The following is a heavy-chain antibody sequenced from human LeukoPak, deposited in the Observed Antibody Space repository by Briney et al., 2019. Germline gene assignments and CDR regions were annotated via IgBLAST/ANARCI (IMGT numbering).Heavy chain of an antibody. D-gene: IGHD3-10*01. CDR2: TSGSGGST. Sequence: PGGSLRLSCAASGFTFSSYAMSWVRQAPGKGLEWVSATSGSGGSTYYADSVKGRFTISRDNSKNTLYLQMNSLRAEGTAVYYCATSPGVYGSGSYYNAYFDYWGQGTLVTVSS. CDR1: GFTFSSYA. J-gene: IGHJ4*02. V-gene: IGHV3-23*01. CDR3: ATSPGVYGSGSYYNAYFDY.